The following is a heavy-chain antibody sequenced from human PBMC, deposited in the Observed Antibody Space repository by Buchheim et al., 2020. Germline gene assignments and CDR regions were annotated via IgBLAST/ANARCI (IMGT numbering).Heavy chain of an antibody. D-gene: IGHD3-22*01. CDR3: ARGNYDSSGQANWFGP. CDR2: ISSSDSTI. J-gene: IGHJ5*02. CDR1: GFTLSSYE. V-gene: IGHV3-48*03. Sequence: EVQLVESGGGLVQPGGSLRLSCAASGFTLSSYEMNWVRQAPGKGLEWISYISSSDSTIYYADSVKGRFTISRDNAKNSLYLQMNGLRAEDTALYYCARGNYDSSGQANWFGPWGQGTL.